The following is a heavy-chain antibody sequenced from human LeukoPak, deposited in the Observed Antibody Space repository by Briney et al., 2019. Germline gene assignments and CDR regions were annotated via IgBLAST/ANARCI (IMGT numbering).Heavy chain of an antibody. Sequence: GGSLRLSCAASGFTFSSYSMNWVRQAPGKGLEWVSSMSSSRSYIYYADSLKGRFTISRDNAKNSLYLQMNSLRAEDTAVYYCAKDTTSLGEDAFDIWGQGTMVTVSS. D-gene: IGHD2-2*01. V-gene: IGHV3-21*04. J-gene: IGHJ3*02. CDR1: GFTFSSYS. CDR2: MSSSRSYI. CDR3: AKDTTSLGEDAFDI.